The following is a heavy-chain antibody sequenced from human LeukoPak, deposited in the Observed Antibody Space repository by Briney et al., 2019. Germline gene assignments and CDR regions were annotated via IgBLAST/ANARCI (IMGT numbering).Heavy chain of an antibody. CDR1: GFTFNSCG. J-gene: IGHJ6*02. V-gene: IGHV3-21*04. CDR2: ISSSSSYI. D-gene: IGHD3-9*01. CDR3: AKDRDIILTGHGMDV. Sequence: GGSLRLSCAASGFTFNSCGMNWVRQAPGKGLEWVSSISSSSSYIYYADSVKGRFTISRDNSKNTLYLQMNNLRAEDTAVYYCAKDRDIILTGHGMDVWGQGTTVTVSS.